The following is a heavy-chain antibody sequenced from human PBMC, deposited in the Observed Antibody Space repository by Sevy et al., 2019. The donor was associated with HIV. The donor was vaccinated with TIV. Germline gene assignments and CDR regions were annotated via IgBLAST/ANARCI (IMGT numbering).Heavy chain of an antibody. J-gene: IGHJ4*02. CDR2: IYYTGTT. D-gene: IGHD3-10*01. CDR3: ARDSVLSPRVFDS. CDR1: GGSMSSYF. Sequence: SETLSLTCTVSGGSMSSYFWSWIRQPPGKGLEWIGYIYYTGTTNYNLSLKSRLTMSLDTSKNRFSLKLTAVTAADTAVYYCARDSVLSPRVFDSWGQGTLVTVSS. V-gene: IGHV4-59*01.